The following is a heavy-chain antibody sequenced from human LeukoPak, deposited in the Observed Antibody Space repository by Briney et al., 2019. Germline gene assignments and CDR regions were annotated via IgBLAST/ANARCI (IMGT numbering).Heavy chain of an antibody. V-gene: IGHV1-2*02. CDR3: ALPVGEYYDIYYYGMDV. J-gene: IGHJ6*02. Sequence: ASVKVSCKASGYTFTGYYMHWVRQAPGQGLEWMGWINPNSGGTNYAQKFQGRVTMTRDTSISTAYMGLSRLRSDDTAVYYCALPVGEYYDIYYYGMDVWGQGTTVTVSS. D-gene: IGHD3-9*01. CDR1: GYTFTGYY. CDR2: INPNSGGT.